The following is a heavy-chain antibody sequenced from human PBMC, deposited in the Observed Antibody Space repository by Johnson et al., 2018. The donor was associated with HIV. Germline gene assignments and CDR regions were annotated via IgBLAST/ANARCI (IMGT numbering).Heavy chain of an antibody. D-gene: IGHD3-16*01. Sequence: EVQLVESGGGLIQPGGSLRLSCAASGFLVSSNYMSWVRQAPGRGLEWVGRSRRKVNSYTTEYAASVKGRFTISRDDSKNSLYLQMNSLKTEDTAVYYCTRWGSTVAVDIWGQGTMVIVSS. V-gene: IGHV3-72*01. CDR2: SRRKVNSYTT. CDR3: TRWGSTVAVDI. J-gene: IGHJ3*02. CDR1: GFLVSSNY.